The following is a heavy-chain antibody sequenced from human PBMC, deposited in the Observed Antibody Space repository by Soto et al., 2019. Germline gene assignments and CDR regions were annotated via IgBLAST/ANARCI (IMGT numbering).Heavy chain of an antibody. J-gene: IGHJ6*02. Sequence: ASVKVSCKASGYTFTSYGISWVRQAPGQGLEWMGWISAYNGNTNYAQKLQGRVTMTTDTSTSIAYMELRSLRSDDTAVYYCARVLRAIYCGGGSCYYYYYGMDVWGQGTTVTVSS. D-gene: IGHD2-15*01. V-gene: IGHV1-18*01. CDR3: ARVLRAIYCGGGSCYYYYYGMDV. CDR2: ISAYNGNT. CDR1: GYTFTSYG.